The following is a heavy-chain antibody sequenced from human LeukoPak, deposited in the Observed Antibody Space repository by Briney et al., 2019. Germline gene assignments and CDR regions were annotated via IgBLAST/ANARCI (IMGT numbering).Heavy chain of an antibody. CDR2: INPAGGST. CDR3: ARGRGVRDSHTYDYFDY. V-gene: IGHV1-46*01. CDR1: GYTFTSYY. Sequence: GASVKVSCTASGYTFTSYYIHWVRQAPGQGLEWMRIINPAGGSTTYAQKFQGSRLTVTRDTSTSTVYMELSSLRSEDTAVYYCARGRGVRDSHTYDYFDYWGQGSLVTVSS. J-gene: IGHJ4*02. D-gene: IGHD3-22*01.